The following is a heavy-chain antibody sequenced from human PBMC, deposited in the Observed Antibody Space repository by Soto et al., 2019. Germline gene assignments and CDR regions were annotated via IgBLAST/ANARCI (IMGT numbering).Heavy chain of an antibody. CDR1: GYTFTSYD. CDR2: MNPNSGNT. J-gene: IGHJ6*03. V-gene: IGHV1-8*01. Sequence: ASVKVSCKASGYTFTSYDINWVRQATGQGLEWMGWMNPNSGNTGYAQKFQGRVTMTRNTSISTAYMELSSLRSEDTAVYYCAREGYCSGGSCYYYYYMDIWGKGTTVTVSS. CDR3: AREGYCSGGSCYYYYYMDI. D-gene: IGHD2-15*01.